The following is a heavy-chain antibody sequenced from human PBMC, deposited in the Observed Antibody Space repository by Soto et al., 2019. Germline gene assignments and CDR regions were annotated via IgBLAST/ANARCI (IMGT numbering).Heavy chain of an antibody. D-gene: IGHD4-17*01. CDR3: ARGRTTVTTHFDY. J-gene: IGHJ4*02. V-gene: IGHV1-69*02. CDR2: IIPILGIA. Sequence: QVQLVQSGAEVKKPGSSVKVSCKASGGTFSSYTISWVRQAPGQGLEWMGRIIPILGIANYAQKFQGRVTITADKSTSTAYMELSSLRSEDTAVYYCARGRTTVTTHFDYWGQGTLVTVSS. CDR1: GGTFSSYT.